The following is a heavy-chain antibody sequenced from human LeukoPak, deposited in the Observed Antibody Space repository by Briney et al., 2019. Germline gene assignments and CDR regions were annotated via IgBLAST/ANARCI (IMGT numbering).Heavy chain of an antibody. J-gene: IGHJ6*03. CDR3: AKRRGLELTYYYHMDV. CDR1: GFTFRSSW. Sequence: GGSLRLSCAASGFTFRSSWIHWVRQAPGKGLEWVSAISGSGGSTYYADSVKGRFTISRDNSKNTLYLQMNSLRADDTAVYYCAKRRGLELTYYYHMDVWGKGTTVTVSS. D-gene: IGHD1-7*01. CDR2: ISGSGGST. V-gene: IGHV3-23*01.